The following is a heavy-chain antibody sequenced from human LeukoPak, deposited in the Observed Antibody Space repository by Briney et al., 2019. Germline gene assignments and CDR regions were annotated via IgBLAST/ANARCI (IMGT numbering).Heavy chain of an antibody. J-gene: IGHJ4*02. CDR3: ARRYSNYFFDY. V-gene: IGHV4-38-2*01. D-gene: IGHD4-11*01. Sequence: SDTLSLTCAVSGYSITSGYYWAWIRQPPGKGLEWIGNIYHSGSTYYNASLKSRVTISVDTSKNQFSLKLSSVTAADTAVYYCARRYSNYFFDYWGQGTLVTVSS. CDR2: IYHSGST. CDR1: GYSITSGYY.